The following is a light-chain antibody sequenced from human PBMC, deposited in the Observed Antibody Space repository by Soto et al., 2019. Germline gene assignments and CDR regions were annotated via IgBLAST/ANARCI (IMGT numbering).Light chain of an antibody. CDR1: QSVSSNY. Sequence: EIVLTQSPGTLSLSQGERATLSCRASQSVSSNYLAWYQQKPGQAPRLLIYGASSMATGIPDRFSGSGSGTDFTLTISRLYPEDFAVYYYQQYDNSPPYTFGQGTKLEIK. J-gene: IGKJ2*01. CDR3: QQYDNSPPYT. CDR2: GAS. V-gene: IGKV3-20*01.